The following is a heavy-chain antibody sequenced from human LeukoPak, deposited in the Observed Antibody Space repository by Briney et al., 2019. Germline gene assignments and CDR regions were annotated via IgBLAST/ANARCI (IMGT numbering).Heavy chain of an antibody. CDR1: GFTFSSYA. D-gene: IGHD3-10*01. CDR3: AGGVQGVSSWFDP. V-gene: IGHV3-30*04. Sequence: GRSLRLSCAASGFTFSSYAFHWVRQAPGKGLEWVAAVSYDGVNKYYADSVKGRFTIPRDNFNNNLQMNSLRIDDTAVYYCAGGVQGVSSWFDPWGQGTLVTVSS. CDR2: VSYDGVNK. J-gene: IGHJ5*02.